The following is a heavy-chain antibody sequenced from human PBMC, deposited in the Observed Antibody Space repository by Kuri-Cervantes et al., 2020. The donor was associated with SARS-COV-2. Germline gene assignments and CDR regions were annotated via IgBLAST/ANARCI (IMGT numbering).Heavy chain of an antibody. CDR3: AKHCTGGYYGMDV. Sequence: GESLKISCSASGFTFSSYAMHWVRQAPGKGLEYVSAISSNGGSTYYADSVKGRFTISRDNSKNTLYLQMNSLRAEDTAVYYCAKHCTGGYYGMDVWGQGTTVTVSS. V-gene: IGHV3-64*04. D-gene: IGHD1-14*01. J-gene: IGHJ6*02. CDR2: ISSNGGST. CDR1: GFTFSSYA.